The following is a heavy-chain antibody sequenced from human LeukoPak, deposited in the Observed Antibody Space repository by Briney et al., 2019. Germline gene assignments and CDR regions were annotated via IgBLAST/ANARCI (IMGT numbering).Heavy chain of an antibody. CDR1: GYTFSNYG. CDR2: ISAYNGNT. Sequence: WASVKVSCKASGYTFSNYGINWVRQAPGQGLEWMGWISAYNGNTNYAQKLQGRVTMTTGTSTSTAYMELRSLRSDDTAVYYCARVPSIVVVTGIDNWFDPWGQGTLVTVSS. D-gene: IGHD2-21*02. J-gene: IGHJ5*02. V-gene: IGHV1-18*01. CDR3: ARVPSIVVVTGIDNWFDP.